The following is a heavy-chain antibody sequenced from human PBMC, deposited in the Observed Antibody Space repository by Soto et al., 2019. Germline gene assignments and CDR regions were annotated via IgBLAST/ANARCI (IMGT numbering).Heavy chain of an antibody. CDR1: GYTFTSYG. Sequence: ASVKVSCKASGYTFTSYGISWVRQAPGQGLEWMGWISAYNVNTNYAQKLQGRVTMTTDTSTSTAYMELRSLISDDTAVYYCARVDCSGGSCYPTFDYWGQGTLVTVSS. CDR3: ARVDCSGGSCYPTFDY. CDR2: ISAYNVNT. J-gene: IGHJ4*02. D-gene: IGHD2-15*01. V-gene: IGHV1-18*01.